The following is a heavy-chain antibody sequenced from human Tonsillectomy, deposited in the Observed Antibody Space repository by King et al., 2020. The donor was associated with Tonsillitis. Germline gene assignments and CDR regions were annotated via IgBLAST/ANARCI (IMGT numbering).Heavy chain of an antibody. CDR2: MNPNSGDT. CDR1: GYTFPNYD. Sequence: QLVQSGAEVKKPGASLKVSCKTSGYTFPNYDINWVRQATGQGLEWMGRMNPNSGDTGYAQKFQGRVTMTRDTTITTAYMEMSSLRSEDTAVYYCVRGALIWVLGYWGQGTLVTVSS. V-gene: IGHV1-8*01. D-gene: IGHD3-10*01. J-gene: IGHJ4*02. CDR3: VRGALIWVLGY.